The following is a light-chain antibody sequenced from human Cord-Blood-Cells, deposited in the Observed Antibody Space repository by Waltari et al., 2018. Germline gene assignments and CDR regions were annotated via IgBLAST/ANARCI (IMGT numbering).Light chain of an antibody. J-gene: IGKJ1*01. CDR2: AAS. V-gene: IGKV1-39*01. Sequence: DIQMTQSPSSLSASVGDRVTITCRASQSISSYLNWYQQKPGKAPMLLIYAASSLQSGVPSRCSCSGSGSDFTLSISSLQPEDVATYYCQQSYSTPRTFGQGTGVEIK. CDR3: QQSYSTPRT. CDR1: QSISSY.